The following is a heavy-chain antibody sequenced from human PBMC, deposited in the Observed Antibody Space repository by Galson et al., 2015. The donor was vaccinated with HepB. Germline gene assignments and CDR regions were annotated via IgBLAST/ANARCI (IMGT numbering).Heavy chain of an antibody. J-gene: IGHJ4*02. CDR2: IRQDGSEK. CDR3: AGIGGSYRFDY. D-gene: IGHD1-26*01. V-gene: IGHV3-7*03. CDR1: GFTFSNYW. Sequence: SLRLSCAASGFTFSNYWMSWVRQAPGKGLEWVANIRQDGSEKSYVDSVKGRFTISRDNAKNSLYLQMNSLRAEDTAVYYCAGIGGSYRFDYWGQGTLVTVSS.